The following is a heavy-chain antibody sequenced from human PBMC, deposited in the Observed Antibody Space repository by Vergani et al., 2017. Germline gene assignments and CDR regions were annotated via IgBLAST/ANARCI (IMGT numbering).Heavy chain of an antibody. V-gene: IGHV3-23*01. CDR1: GFTFSSYA. D-gene: IGHD2-2*01. Sequence: EVQLLESGGGLVQPGGSLRLFCAASGFTFSSYAMSWVRQVPGKGLEWVSGISGSGGNTYYANSVKGRFTISRDNSKTKLYLQMNRLRADATAVYYCAKGVYGSSTSCYECRGYYYGMGVWGQGTTVTFSS. CDR3: AKGVYGSSTSCYECRGYYYGMGV. J-gene: IGHJ6*02. CDR2: ISGSGGNT.